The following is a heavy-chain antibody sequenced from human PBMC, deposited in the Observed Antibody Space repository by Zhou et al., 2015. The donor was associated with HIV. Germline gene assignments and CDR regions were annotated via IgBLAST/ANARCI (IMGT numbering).Heavy chain of an antibody. CDR2: NIPNFGVS. D-gene: IGHD1-1*01. CDR1: GGTFSNYA. Sequence: QVQLMQSGAEVKKPGSSVKVSCKASGGTFSNYAISWVRQAPGHGLEWVGRNIPNFGVSNYAQKFQGRVTITADKSTGTAYMELSSLRSDDTAVYYCAGHFLSDTRIRSRPWTWAQGTLVTVSS. V-gene: IGHV1-69*09. CDR3: AGHFLSDTRIRSRPWT. J-gene: IGHJ4*02.